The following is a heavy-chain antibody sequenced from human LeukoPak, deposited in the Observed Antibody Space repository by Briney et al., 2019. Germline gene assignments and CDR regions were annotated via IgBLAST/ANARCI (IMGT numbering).Heavy chain of an antibody. V-gene: IGHV1-46*01. Sequence: GASVKVSCKASGYSFTSHYMHWVRQAPGQGLEWMGLINPSGSSTLYAQKFQGRVTMTRDMSTTTDYMELSSLRSEDTAVYYCAGGPIIDIVIVPAADDYYYMDVWGKGTTVTVSS. CDR2: INPSGSST. CDR1: GYSFTSHY. CDR3: AGGPIIDIVIVPAADDYYYMDV. J-gene: IGHJ6*03. D-gene: IGHD2-2*01.